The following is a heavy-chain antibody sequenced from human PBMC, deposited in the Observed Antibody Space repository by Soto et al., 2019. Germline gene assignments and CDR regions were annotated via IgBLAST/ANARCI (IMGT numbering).Heavy chain of an antibody. Sequence: QVHLQESGPGLVRPSETLSLTCTVSGDSVSNHFWSWIRQPPVKGLEWIAFIHYSGTANYNPSLRTRVTISVDTPKYQFSLRLTSVTAADTAASYCARHPRTSGGERTFDYWGQGTMVAVSS. J-gene: IGHJ4*02. CDR3: ARHPRTSGGERTFDY. CDR1: GDSVSNHF. CDR2: IHYSGTA. D-gene: IGHD2-21*01. V-gene: IGHV4-59*08.